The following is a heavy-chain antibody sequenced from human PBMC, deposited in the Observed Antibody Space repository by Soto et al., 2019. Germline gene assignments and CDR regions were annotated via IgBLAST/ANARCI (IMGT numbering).Heavy chain of an antibody. CDR1: GFTFSSYS. CDR3: AGDTSSGGSCYSV. J-gene: IGHJ4*02. Sequence: EVQLVESGGGLVQPGGSLRLSCAASGFTFSSYSMNWVRQAPGKGLEWVSYISSSSSTIYYADSVKGRFTISRDNAKNSLYLQMNSLRAEDTAVYYCAGDTSSGGSCYSVWGQGTLVTVSS. D-gene: IGHD2-15*01. V-gene: IGHV3-48*01. CDR2: ISSSSSTI.